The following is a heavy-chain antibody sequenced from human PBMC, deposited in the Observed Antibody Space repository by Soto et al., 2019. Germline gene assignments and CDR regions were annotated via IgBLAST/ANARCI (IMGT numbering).Heavy chain of an antibody. CDR1: GFTFSDYY. V-gene: IGHV3-11*06. Sequence: GGSLRLSCAASGFTFSDYYMSWIRQAPGKGLEWVSYISSSSSYTNYADSVKGRFTISRDNAKNSLYLQMNSLRAEDTAVYYCAAYGSGSPIRGYNWFDPWGQGTLVTVSS. CDR3: AAYGSGSPIRGYNWFDP. CDR2: ISSSSSYT. J-gene: IGHJ5*02. D-gene: IGHD3-10*01.